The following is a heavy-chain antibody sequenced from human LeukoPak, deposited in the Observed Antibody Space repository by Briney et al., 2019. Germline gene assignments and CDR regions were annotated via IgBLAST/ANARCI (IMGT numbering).Heavy chain of an antibody. V-gene: IGHV1-69*13. CDR2: IIPIFGTA. Sequence: ASVKVSCKASGGTFSSYAISWVRRAPGQGLEWMGGIIPIFGTANYAQRFQGRVTITADESTSTAYMELSSLRSEDTAVYYCARSEQWLVIHLDYWGQGTLVTVSS. D-gene: IGHD6-19*01. CDR3: ARSEQWLVIHLDY. J-gene: IGHJ4*02. CDR1: GGTFSSYA.